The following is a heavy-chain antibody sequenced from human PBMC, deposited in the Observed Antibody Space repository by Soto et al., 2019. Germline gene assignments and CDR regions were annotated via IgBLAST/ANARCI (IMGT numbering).Heavy chain of an antibody. CDR3: ARESSYSGDY. D-gene: IGHD2-21*01. CDR2: MNPNSGNT. CDR1: GYTFTSYD. V-gene: IGHV1-8*01. Sequence: QVQLVQSGAEVKKPGASVKVSCKASGYTFTSYDINWVRQATGQGLEWMGWMNPNSGNTGYAHQFQGRPTRTRNTGTSTAYMQLSSLRSAETAVYYCARESSYSGDYCGQGALVTVSS. J-gene: IGHJ4*02.